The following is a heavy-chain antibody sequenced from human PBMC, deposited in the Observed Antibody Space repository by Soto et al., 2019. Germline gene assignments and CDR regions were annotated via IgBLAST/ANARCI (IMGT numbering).Heavy chain of an antibody. Sequence: GASVKVSCKASGYPFTTYGISWLRQAPGQGLEWMAWITPYNGNRKYAQKFQGRVTMTTDTTTNTAYMELRSLRSDDTAVYYCAKVGGRRIFGWFDPWGQGTLVTVSS. J-gene: IGHJ5*02. CDR2: ITPYNGNR. V-gene: IGHV1-18*01. CDR3: AKVGGRRIFGWFDP. D-gene: IGHD2-15*01. CDR1: GYPFTTYG.